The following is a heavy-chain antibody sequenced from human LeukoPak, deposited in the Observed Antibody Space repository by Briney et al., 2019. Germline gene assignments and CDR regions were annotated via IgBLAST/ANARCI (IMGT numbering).Heavy chain of an antibody. CDR1: AYTFTGKY. Sequence: ASVKVSCKASAYTFTGKYAHWVRQAPGQGPQWMGWNNPNNGATSVAQDFQGRATLTRDTSINTVYMELSRLRSDDTAMYYCARSMMGGAFDIWGQGTIVTVSS. CDR2: NNPNNGAT. D-gene: IGHD3-22*01. J-gene: IGHJ3*02. CDR3: ARSMMGGAFDI. V-gene: IGHV1-2*02.